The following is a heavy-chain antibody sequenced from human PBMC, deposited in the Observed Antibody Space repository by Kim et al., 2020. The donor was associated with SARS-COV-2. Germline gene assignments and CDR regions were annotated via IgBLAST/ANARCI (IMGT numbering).Heavy chain of an antibody. V-gene: IGHV3-15*01. CDR3: TTDPRGTLGY. Sequence: TTDYAAPVKGRFTISRDDSKNTLYLQMNSLKTEDTAVYYCTTDPRGTLGYWGQGTLVTVSS. CDR2: TT. J-gene: IGHJ4*02. D-gene: IGHD3-16*01.